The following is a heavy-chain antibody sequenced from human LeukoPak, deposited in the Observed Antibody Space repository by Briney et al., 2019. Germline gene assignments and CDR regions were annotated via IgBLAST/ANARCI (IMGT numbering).Heavy chain of an antibody. CDR2: ISSSSSTI. CDR1: GFTFSSSN. J-gene: IGHJ4*02. D-gene: IGHD3-10*01. V-gene: IGHV3-48*01. CDR3: ARDNYYIVDY. Sequence: GRSLRLSCAASGFTFSSSNMNWVRQAPGKGLEWVSYISSSSSTIFYADSVKGRFIISRDNAKNSLYLQMNSLRAEDTAVYYCARDNYYIVDYWGQGTLVTVSS.